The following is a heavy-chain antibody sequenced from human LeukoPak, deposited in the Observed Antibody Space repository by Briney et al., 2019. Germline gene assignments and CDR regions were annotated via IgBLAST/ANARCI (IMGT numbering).Heavy chain of an antibody. CDR3: ARDLVGVRGLDY. V-gene: IGHV4-59*01. Sequence: SETLSLTCTVSGGSISSYYWSWIRQPPGKGLEWIGYIYYSGSTNYNPSLKSRVTISVDTSKNQFFLKLSSVTAADTAAYYCARDLVGVRGLDYWGQGTLVTVSS. CDR2: IYYSGST. D-gene: IGHD3-10*01. CDR1: GGSISSYY. J-gene: IGHJ4*02.